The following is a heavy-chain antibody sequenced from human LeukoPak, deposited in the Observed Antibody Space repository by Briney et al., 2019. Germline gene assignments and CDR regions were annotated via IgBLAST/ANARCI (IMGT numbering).Heavy chain of an antibody. Sequence: GGSLRLSCAASGFTFSSYSMNWVRQAPGKGLEWVSSISSSSSYIYYADSVKGRFTISRDNAKNSLYLQMNSLRAEDTAVYYCSRAGANYDYGDYWGQGTLVTVSS. CDR1: GFTFSSYS. V-gene: IGHV3-21*01. CDR3: SRAGANYDYGDY. J-gene: IGHJ4*02. CDR2: ISSSSSYI. D-gene: IGHD3-16*01.